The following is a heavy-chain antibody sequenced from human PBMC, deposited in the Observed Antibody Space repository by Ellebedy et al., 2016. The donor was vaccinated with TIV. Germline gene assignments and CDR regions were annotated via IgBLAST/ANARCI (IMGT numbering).Heavy chain of an antibody. CDR3: AKDVHFWSANDF. Sequence: GESLKISCAASGFTFGSYAMNWVRQAPGKGLEWVSGISGGGDNTYYGDSVMGRFTISRDNSKNTLYLQMNSLRAEDTAVYYCAKDVHFWSANDFWGQGTLVTVSS. V-gene: IGHV3-23*01. D-gene: IGHD3-3*02. CDR1: GFTFGSYA. CDR2: ISGGGDNT. J-gene: IGHJ4*02.